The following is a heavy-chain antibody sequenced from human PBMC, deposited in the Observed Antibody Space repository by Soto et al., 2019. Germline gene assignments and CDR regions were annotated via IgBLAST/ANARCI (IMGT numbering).Heavy chain of an antibody. Sequence: GGSLRLSCAASGFTFSSYAMHWVRQAPGKGLEWVSAISGSGGSTYYADSVKGRFTISRDNSKNTLYLQMNSLRAEDTAVYYCAKAMSMIVVVIIPHFDYWGQGALVTVSS. D-gene: IGHD3-22*01. V-gene: IGHV3-23*01. CDR2: ISGSGGST. CDR3: AKAMSMIVVVIIPHFDY. CDR1: GFTFSSYA. J-gene: IGHJ4*02.